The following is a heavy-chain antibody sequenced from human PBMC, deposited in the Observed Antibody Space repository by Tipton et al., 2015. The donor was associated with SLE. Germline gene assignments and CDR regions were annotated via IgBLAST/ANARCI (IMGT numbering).Heavy chain of an antibody. Sequence: TLSLTCTVSGGSISSSSYYWGWIRQPPGKGLEWIGYIYYSGSTNYNPSLKSRVTISVDTSKNQFSLKLSSVTAADTAVYYCARDYSGSYLDIWGQGTMVTVSS. CDR2: IYYSGST. CDR1: GGSISSSSYY. D-gene: IGHD1-26*01. CDR3: ARDYSGSYLDI. V-gene: IGHV4-61*01. J-gene: IGHJ3*02.